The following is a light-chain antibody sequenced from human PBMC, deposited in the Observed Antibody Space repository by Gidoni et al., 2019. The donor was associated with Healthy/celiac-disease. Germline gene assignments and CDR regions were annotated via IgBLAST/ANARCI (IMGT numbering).Light chain of an antibody. CDR3: QQYGSSRWT. Sequence: DIVLTQSPGTLSLSPGERATLSCRASQSVSSSYLAWYQQKPGQAPRLLIYGASSRATGIPDRFSGSGSGTDFTLTISRLDPEDCAEYYCQQYGSSRWTFGQGTKVEIK. V-gene: IGKV3-20*01. CDR2: GAS. J-gene: IGKJ1*01. CDR1: QSVSSSY.